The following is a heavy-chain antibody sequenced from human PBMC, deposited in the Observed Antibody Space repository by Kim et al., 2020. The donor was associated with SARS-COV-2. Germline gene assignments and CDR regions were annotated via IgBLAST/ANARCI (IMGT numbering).Heavy chain of an antibody. Sequence: GGSLRLSCAASGLTLNNHIIHWVRQAPGKGLESVAAMSFDGSKYYADSVKGRFTISRDASETTQFLQVSSLRPDDTALYYCAREGGTSGRCGYFDNWGQG. CDR1: GLTLNNHI. CDR3: AREGGTSGRCGYFDN. D-gene: IGHD2-21*01. CDR2: MSFDGSK. J-gene: IGHJ4*02. V-gene: IGHV3-30*04.